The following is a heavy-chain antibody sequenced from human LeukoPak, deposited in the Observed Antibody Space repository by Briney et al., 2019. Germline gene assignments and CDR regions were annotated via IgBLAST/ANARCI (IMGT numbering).Heavy chain of an antibody. Sequence: GASVKVSCKASGYTFTSYGISWVRQAPGQGLEWMGGITPIFGTANYAQKFQGRVTITADESTSTAYMELSSLRSEDTAVYYCARLHYYDSSGYYYYYYGMDVWGQGTTVTVSS. D-gene: IGHD3-22*01. CDR2: ITPIFGTA. J-gene: IGHJ6*02. CDR3: ARLHYYDSSGYYYYYYGMDV. V-gene: IGHV1-69*13. CDR1: GYTFTSYG.